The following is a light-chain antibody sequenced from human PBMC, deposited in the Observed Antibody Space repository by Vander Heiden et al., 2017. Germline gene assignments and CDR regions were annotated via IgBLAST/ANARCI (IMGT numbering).Light chain of an antibody. J-gene: IGKJ1*01. Sequence: DIQMTQSPSTLSASVGDRVAITCRASQDIDRWLAWFQQKPGKAPKLVIFEASHLESGVPSRFSGSGSGTVFTLTISSLQPEDFATYYYQQYTANSETFGQGTKVEIK. CDR3: QQYTANSET. CDR1: QDIDRW. V-gene: IGKV1-5*03. CDR2: EAS.